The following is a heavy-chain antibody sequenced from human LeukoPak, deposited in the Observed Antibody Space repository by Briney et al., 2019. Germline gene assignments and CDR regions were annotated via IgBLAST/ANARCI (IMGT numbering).Heavy chain of an antibody. CDR2: ISSNGGST. J-gene: IGHJ3*02. Sequence: GGSLRLSCAASGFTFSSYAMHWVRQAPGKGLEYVSAISSNGGSTYYANSVKGRFTISRDNSKNALYLQMGSLRAEDMAVYHCARGALWFGELLDGDAFDIWGQGTMVTVSS. V-gene: IGHV3-64*01. CDR3: ARGALWFGELLDGDAFDI. CDR1: GFTFSSYA. D-gene: IGHD3-10*01.